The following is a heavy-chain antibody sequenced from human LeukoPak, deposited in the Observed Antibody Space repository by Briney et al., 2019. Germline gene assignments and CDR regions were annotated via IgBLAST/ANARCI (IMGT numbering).Heavy chain of an antibody. CDR1: GLTFSSYS. CDR2: ISSSSSTI. D-gene: IGHD3-3*01. CDR3: ARDNDYDFWSGYPNWFDP. J-gene: IGHJ5*02. Sequence: PGGSLRLSCAASGLTFSSYSMNWVRQAPGKGLEWVSYISSSSSTIYYADSVKGRFTISRDNAKNSLYLQMNSLRAEDTAVYYCARDNDYDFWSGYPNWFDPWGQGTLVTVSS. V-gene: IGHV3-48*04.